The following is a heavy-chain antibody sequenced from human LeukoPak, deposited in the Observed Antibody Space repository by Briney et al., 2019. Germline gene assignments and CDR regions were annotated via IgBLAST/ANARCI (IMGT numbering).Heavy chain of an antibody. CDR3: AKAAGRAYNRWLHRYYFDY. CDR1: GFTFSSYE. J-gene: IGHJ4*02. D-gene: IGHD5-24*01. Sequence: SGGSLRLSCAASGFTFSSYEMNWVRQAPGKGLEWVSYISSSGSTIYYADSVKGRFTISRDNAKNSLYLQMNSLRAEDTAVYYCAKAAGRAYNRWLHRYYFDYWGQGTLVTVSS. CDR2: ISSSGSTI. V-gene: IGHV3-48*03.